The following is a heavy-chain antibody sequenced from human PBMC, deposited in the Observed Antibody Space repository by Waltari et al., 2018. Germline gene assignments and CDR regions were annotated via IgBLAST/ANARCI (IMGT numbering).Heavy chain of an antibody. J-gene: IGHJ5*02. Sequence: QLQLQESGPGLVKPSETLSLTCTVSGGSISSSSYYWGWIRQPPGKGLEWIGSIYYSGRTYYNPSLKSRVTISVDTSKNQFSLKLSSVTAADTAVYYCARILRFLEWLSPWGQGTLVTVSS. CDR3: ARILRFLEWLSP. CDR1: GGSISSSSYY. V-gene: IGHV4-39*01. CDR2: IYYSGRT. D-gene: IGHD3-3*01.